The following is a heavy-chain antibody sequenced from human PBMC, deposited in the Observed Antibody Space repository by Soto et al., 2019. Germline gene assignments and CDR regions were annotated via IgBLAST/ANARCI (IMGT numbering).Heavy chain of an antibody. V-gene: IGHV1-3*01. CDR2: INAGNGNT. CDR3: ARSPIVVVVAATPIFWFDP. D-gene: IGHD2-15*01. CDR1: GYTFTSYA. J-gene: IGHJ5*02. Sequence: GASVKVPCKASGYTFTSYAMHWVRQAPGQRLEWMGWINAGNGNTKYSQKFQGRVTITRDTSASTAYMELSSLRSEDTAVYYCARSPIVVVVAATPIFWFDPWGQGTMVTVSS.